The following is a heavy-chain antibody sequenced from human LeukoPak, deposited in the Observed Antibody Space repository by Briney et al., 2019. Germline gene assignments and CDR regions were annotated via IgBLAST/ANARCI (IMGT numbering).Heavy chain of an antibody. D-gene: IGHD3-10*01. Sequence: SETQSLTCTVSGYSISSGYYWGWIRQPPGKGLEWIGSIYHSGSTYYNPSLKSRVTISVDTSKNQFSLKLSSVTAADTAVYYCASLPYYYGSGEYYWGQGTLVTVSS. CDR3: ASLPYYYGSGEYY. CDR2: IYHSGST. J-gene: IGHJ4*02. CDR1: GYSISSGYY. V-gene: IGHV4-38-2*02.